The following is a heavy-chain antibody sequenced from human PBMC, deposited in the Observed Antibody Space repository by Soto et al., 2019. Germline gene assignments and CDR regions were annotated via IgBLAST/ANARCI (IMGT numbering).Heavy chain of an antibody. V-gene: IGHV3-23*01. Sequence: EVPLLESGGGLVQPGGSLRLSCAASGFSFSSYAMNWVRQAPGKGLEWVSVISGSGDSTYYADSVKGRFTISRDNSKNTLYLKMISLRAEDTAVYYCARRSSGWYFDYWGQGTLVIVSS. J-gene: IGHJ4*02. CDR3: ARRSSGWYFDY. CDR1: GFSFSSYA. CDR2: ISGSGDST. D-gene: IGHD6-19*01.